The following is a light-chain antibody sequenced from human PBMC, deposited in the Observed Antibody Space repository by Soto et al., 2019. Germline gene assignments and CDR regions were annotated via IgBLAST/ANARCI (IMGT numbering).Light chain of an antibody. CDR3: YSYTSSTTPWV. CDR1: SSDVGGYNY. Sequence: QSVLTQPASVSGSPGQSITISCTGSSSDVGGYNYVSWYQQHPGKAPKLIIYEVSNRPSGVSSRFSGSKSGNSASLTISGLQAEDEAHYYCYSYTSSTTPWVFGGGTQLTVL. J-gene: IGLJ3*02. CDR2: EVS. V-gene: IGLV2-14*01.